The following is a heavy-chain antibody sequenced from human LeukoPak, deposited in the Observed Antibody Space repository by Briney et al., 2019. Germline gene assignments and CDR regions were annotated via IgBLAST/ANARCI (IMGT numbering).Heavy chain of an antibody. J-gene: IGHJ4*02. Sequence: SETLPLTCTVSGGSVSSGSYYWSWIRQPPGKGLEWIGYIYYSGSTNYNPSLKSRVTISVDTSKNQFSLKLSSVTAADTAVYYCARDDFYGGKSYWGQGTLVTASS. CDR3: ARDDFYGGKSY. V-gene: IGHV4-61*01. CDR2: IYYSGST. D-gene: IGHD4-23*01. CDR1: GGSVSSGSYY.